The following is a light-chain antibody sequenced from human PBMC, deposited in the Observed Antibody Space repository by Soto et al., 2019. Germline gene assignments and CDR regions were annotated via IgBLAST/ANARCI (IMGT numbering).Light chain of an antibody. CDR2: EGS. CDR3: CSYAGSSTFDVV. Sequence: QSVLTQPASVSGSPGQSITISCTGTSSDVGSYNLVSWYQQHPGKAPKLMIYEGSKRPSGVSNRFSGSKSGNTASLTISGLQAEDEADYYCCSYAGSSTFDVVFGGGTQLTLL. CDR1: SSDVGSYNL. V-gene: IGLV2-23*03. J-gene: IGLJ2*01.